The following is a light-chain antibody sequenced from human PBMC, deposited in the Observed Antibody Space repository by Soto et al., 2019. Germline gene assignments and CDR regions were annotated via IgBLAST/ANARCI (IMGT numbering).Light chain of an antibody. CDR3: QKYNSAPPFT. Sequence: DIQMTQSPSSLSASVGDRVTITCRASQGISSYLAWYQQKPGKVPKLLISVASTLRSGVPSRFSGSGSGTDFTLTISSLQPEDVATYYCQKYNSAPPFTFGPGTKVDIK. CDR2: VAS. CDR1: QGISSY. J-gene: IGKJ3*01. V-gene: IGKV1-27*01.